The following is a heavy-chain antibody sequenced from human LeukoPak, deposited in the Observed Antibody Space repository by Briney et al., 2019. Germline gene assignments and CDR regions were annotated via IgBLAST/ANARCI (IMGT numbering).Heavy chain of an antibody. D-gene: IGHD1-26*01. CDR1: GFTFDDYG. CDR2: INWNGGST. J-gene: IGHJ4*02. Sequence: PGGSLRLSCAASGFTFDDYGMSWVRQAPGKGLEWVSGINWNGGSTGYADSVKGRFTIYRDNAKNSLYLQMNSLRAEDTALYYCARDGHWRGSYYEYFDYWGQGTLVTVSS. V-gene: IGHV3-20*04. CDR3: ARDGHWRGSYYEYFDY.